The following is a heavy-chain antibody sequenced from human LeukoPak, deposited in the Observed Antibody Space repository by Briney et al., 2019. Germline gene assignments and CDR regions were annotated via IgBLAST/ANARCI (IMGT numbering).Heavy chain of an antibody. J-gene: IGHJ4*02. V-gene: IGHV1-2*02. Sequence: ASVKVSCKPTGYSFTAYYIFWMRQAPAPGLERMGWINLYNGATKYAQRFQSRVTMTRDTSISTAYMELSRLRSDDTATYYCASWAGGNEPVASFDYWGQGTLVTVSS. CDR2: INLYNGAT. CDR3: ASWAGGNEPVASFDY. D-gene: IGHD1-14*01. CDR1: GYSFTAYY.